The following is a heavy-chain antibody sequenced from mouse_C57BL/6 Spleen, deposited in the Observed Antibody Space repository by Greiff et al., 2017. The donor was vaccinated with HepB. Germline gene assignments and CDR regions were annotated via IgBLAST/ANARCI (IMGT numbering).Heavy chain of an antibody. CDR2: IYPGDGDT. CDR1: GYAFSSYW. CDR3: ARRGDLGPFDY. Sequence: VKLQESGAELVKPGASVKISCKASGYAFSSYWMNWVKQRPGKGLEWIGQIYPGDGDTNYNGKFKGKATLTADKSSSTAYMQLSSLTSEDSAVYFCARRGDLGPFDYWGQGTTLTVSS. D-gene: IGHD3-3*01. J-gene: IGHJ2*01. V-gene: IGHV1-80*01.